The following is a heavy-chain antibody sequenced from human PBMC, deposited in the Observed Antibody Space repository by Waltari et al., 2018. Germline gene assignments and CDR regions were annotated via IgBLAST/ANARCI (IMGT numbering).Heavy chain of an antibody. D-gene: IGHD2-15*01. CDR3: ARDAEDIVESGAFDI. Sequence: EVQLVESGVVLVMPGESLRLSCAPSGFPFSISPIHWVRQAPGKGLEWVSSISTSGSYRYYADSVKGRFTISRDNAKNSLSLQMTHLRVEDTALYYCARDAEDIVESGAFDIWGQGTVVTVSS. J-gene: IGHJ3*02. V-gene: IGHV3-21*01. CDR2: ISTSGSYR. CDR1: GFPFSISP.